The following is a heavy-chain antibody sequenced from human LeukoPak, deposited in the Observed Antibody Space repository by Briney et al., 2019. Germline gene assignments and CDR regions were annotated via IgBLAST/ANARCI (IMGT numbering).Heavy chain of an antibody. V-gene: IGHV4-34*01. D-gene: IGHD2-2*01. CDR2: INHSGST. CDR1: GGSFSGYY. CDR3: ARVPSRSSTSWRYYYYYMDV. J-gene: IGHJ6*03. Sequence: SETLSLTCAVYGGSFSGYYWSWIRQPPGKGLEWIGEINHSGSTNYNPSLKSRVTISVDTSKNQFSLKLSSVTAADTAVYYCARVPSRSSTSWRYYYYYMDVWGKGTTVTVSS.